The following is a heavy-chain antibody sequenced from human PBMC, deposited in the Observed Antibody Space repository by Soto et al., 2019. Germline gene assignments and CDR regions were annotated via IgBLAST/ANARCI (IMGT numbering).Heavy chain of an antibody. J-gene: IGHJ4*02. CDR1: GYTFTSYY. CDR3: ARAHQDSTYYDFWSGYHAGYYFDY. V-gene: IGHV1-2*04. D-gene: IGHD3-3*01. Sequence: ASVKVSCKASGYTFTSYYMHWVRQAPGQGLEWMGWINPNSGGTNYAQKFQGWVTMTRDTSFSTAYLELSRLRSDDTAVYYCARAHQDSTYYDFWSGYHAGYYFDYWGQGTLVTVSS. CDR2: INPNSGGT.